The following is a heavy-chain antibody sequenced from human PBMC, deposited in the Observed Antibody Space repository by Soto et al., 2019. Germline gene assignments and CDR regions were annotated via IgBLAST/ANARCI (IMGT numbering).Heavy chain of an antibody. CDR2: IIPILGIA. CDR1: GGTFSSYT. J-gene: IGHJ4*02. CDR3: TIMIVVAPRKYYFDY. D-gene: IGHD3-22*01. Sequence: SVKVSCTASGGTFSSYTISWVRQAPGQGLEWMGRIIPILGIANYAQKFQGRVTITADKSTSTAYMELSSLRSEDTAVYYCTIMIVVAPRKYYFDYWGQGTLVTVSS. V-gene: IGHV1-69*02.